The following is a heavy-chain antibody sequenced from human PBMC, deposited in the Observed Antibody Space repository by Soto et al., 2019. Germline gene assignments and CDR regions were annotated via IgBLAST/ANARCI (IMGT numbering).Heavy chain of an antibody. D-gene: IGHD6-19*01. J-gene: IGHJ4*02. CDR1: GGSISSGDYY. CDR3: ARGGPSSGWYVVLGYFDY. CDR2: IYYSGST. Sequence: SETLSLTCTVSGGSISSGDYYWSWIRQPPWKGLEWIGYIYYSGSTYYNPSLKSRVTISVDTSKNQFSLKLSSVTAADTAVYYCARGGPSSGWYVVLGYFDYWGQGTLVTVSS. V-gene: IGHV4-30-4*01.